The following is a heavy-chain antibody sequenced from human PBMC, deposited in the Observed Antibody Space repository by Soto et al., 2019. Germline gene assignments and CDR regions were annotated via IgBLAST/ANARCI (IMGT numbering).Heavy chain of an antibody. Sequence: PSETLSLTCTISGGSISGYYWSWIRQPPGKGLEWIGYMYNTGSTVYNPSFKSRLTISVDTSKNQFSLKLNSVTAADTAVYYCARLYGDYLQYHFDYWGQGTLVTVSS. CDR2: MYNTGST. J-gene: IGHJ4*02. CDR1: GGSISGYY. CDR3: ARLYGDYLQYHFDY. D-gene: IGHD4-17*01. V-gene: IGHV4-59*01.